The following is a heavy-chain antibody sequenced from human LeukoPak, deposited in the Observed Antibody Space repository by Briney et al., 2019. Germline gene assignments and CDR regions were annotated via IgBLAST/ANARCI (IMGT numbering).Heavy chain of an antibody. CDR3: ARDDRDGQLDY. D-gene: IGHD5-24*01. Sequence: SETLSLTCTVSGGSISSSSYYWGWIRQPPGKGLEWIGSIYYSGSTYYNPSLKSRVTISVDTSKNQFSLKLSSVTAADTAVYYCARDDRDGQLDYWGQGTLVTVSS. CDR1: GGSISSSSYY. CDR2: IYYSGST. J-gene: IGHJ4*02. V-gene: IGHV4-39*07.